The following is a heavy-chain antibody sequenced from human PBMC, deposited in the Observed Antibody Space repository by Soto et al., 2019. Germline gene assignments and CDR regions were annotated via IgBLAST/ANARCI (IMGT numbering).Heavy chain of an antibody. CDR2: IYYSGST. D-gene: IGHD4-17*01. V-gene: IGHV4-39*01. Sequence: QLQLQESGPGRVKPSETLSITCTVSGGSFSSSSYYWGWIRQPPGKGLEWIGSIYYSGSTYYNPSLKSRVTISVDTSKNQFSLKLSSVTAADTAVYYCARTYGDYYYYGMDVWGQGTTVTVSS. CDR1: GGSFSSSSYY. J-gene: IGHJ6*02. CDR3: ARTYGDYYYYGMDV.